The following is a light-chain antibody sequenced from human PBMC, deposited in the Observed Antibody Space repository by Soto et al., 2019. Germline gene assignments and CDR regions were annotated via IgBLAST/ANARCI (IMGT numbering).Light chain of an antibody. CDR2: QDS. Sequence: SYELTQPPSVSVSPGQTASITCSGDKLGDKSASWYQQKPGQSPVLVIYQDSKRPSGIPERFSGSSSGNTATLTISGTQAIDEADYYCQAWDSSTYVFGTGTKLTVL. J-gene: IGLJ1*01. CDR1: KLGDKS. CDR3: QAWDSSTYV. V-gene: IGLV3-1*01.